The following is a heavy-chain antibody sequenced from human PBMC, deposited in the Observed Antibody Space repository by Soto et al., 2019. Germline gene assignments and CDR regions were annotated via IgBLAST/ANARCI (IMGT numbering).Heavy chain of an antibody. CDR2: IYYSGTT. CDR3: ARESYYGSGATVVGY. V-gene: IGHV4-59*01. J-gene: IGHJ4*02. CDR1: GGSISNFY. Sequence: PSGTLSLTCTVSGGSISNFYWSWIRQPPGKGLEWIGYIYYSGTTSYNPSLNSRVTISVDTSKNQFSLKLNSVTAADTAVYYCARESYYGSGATVVGYWGLGTLVTVSS. D-gene: IGHD3-10*01.